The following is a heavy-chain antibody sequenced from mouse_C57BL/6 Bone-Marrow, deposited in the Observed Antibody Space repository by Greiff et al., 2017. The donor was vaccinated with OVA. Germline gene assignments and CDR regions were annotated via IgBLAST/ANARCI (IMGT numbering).Heavy chain of an antibody. J-gene: IGHJ3*01. Sequence: LVESGAELVRPGTSVKMSCKASGYTFTNYWIGWAKQRPGHGLEWIGDIYPGGGYTNYNEKLKGKATLTADKSSSTAYMQFSSLTSEDSAIYNCARDGYYAGFAYWGQGTLVTVSA. CDR3: ARDGYYAGFAY. V-gene: IGHV1-63*01. CDR2: IYPGGGYT. CDR1: GYTFTNYW. D-gene: IGHD2-3*01.